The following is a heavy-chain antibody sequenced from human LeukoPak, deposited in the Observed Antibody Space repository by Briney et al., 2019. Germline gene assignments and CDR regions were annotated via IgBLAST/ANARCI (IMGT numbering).Heavy chain of an antibody. D-gene: IGHD1-26*01. CDR1: GGSFSGYY. CDR2: INHSGST. V-gene: IGHV4-34*01. CDR3: ARHPEIYSGSYGRQYYFDY. Sequence: PSETLSLTCAVYGGSFSGYYWSWIRQPPGKGLEWIGEINHSGSTNYNPSLKSRVTISVDTSKNQFSLKLSSVTAADTAVYYCARHPEIYSGSYGRQYYFDYWGQGTLVTVSS. J-gene: IGHJ4*02.